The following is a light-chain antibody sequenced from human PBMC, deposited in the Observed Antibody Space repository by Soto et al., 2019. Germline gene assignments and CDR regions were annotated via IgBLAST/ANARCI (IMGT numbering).Light chain of an antibody. CDR2: DAS. Sequence: AIQLTQSPSSLSASVGDRVTITRRASQGISSALAWYQQKPGKAPKLLIYDASSLESGVPSRFSGSGSGTDFTLTISSLQPEDFATYYCQQFNSYPRFGGGTKVEIK. CDR1: QGISSA. J-gene: IGKJ4*01. CDR3: QQFNSYPR. V-gene: IGKV1-13*02.